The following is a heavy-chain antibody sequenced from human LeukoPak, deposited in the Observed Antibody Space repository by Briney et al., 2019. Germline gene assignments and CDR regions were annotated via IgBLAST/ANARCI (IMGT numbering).Heavy chain of an antibody. V-gene: IGHV1-18*04. CDR1: GYTFTGYY. D-gene: IGHD5-24*01. Sequence: ASVKVSCKASGYTFTGYYMHWVRQAPGQGLEWMGWISAYNGNTNYAQKLQGRVTMTTDTSTSTAYMELRSLRSDDTAVYYCARDEGRDGYLPTSWGQGTLVTVSP. CDR2: ISAYNGNT. CDR3: ARDEGRDGYLPTS. J-gene: IGHJ4*02.